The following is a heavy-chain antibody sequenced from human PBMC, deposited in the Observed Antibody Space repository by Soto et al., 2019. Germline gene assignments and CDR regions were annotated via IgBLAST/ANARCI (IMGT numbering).Heavy chain of an antibody. CDR2: IYSGGAT. V-gene: IGHV3-66*01. J-gene: IGHJ1*01. D-gene: IGHD1-1*01. CDR1: GFTVSNNY. CDR3: ASNGTDNWV. Sequence: EVQLVESGGGLVQPGGSLRLSCAASGFTVSNNYMRWVRQAPGKGLEWVSLIYSGGATYYADSVKGRFTISRDNSKNSLYLKMPSLSAEDTAVYYCASNGTDNWVGGQGILVTVSS.